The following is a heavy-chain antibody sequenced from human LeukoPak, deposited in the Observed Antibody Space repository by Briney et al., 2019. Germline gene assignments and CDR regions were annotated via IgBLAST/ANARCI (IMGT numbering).Heavy chain of an antibody. CDR2: MYYGGST. J-gene: IGHJ6*02. CDR1: GGSISGSRHY. D-gene: IGHD3-9*01. CDR3: ACLMYYDFLTGNYYYAMDV. V-gene: IGHV4-39*01. Sequence: SETLSLTCAVSGGSISGSRHYWTWIRQPPGKGLEWMGSMYYGGSTYLNPSLKSRVTISADTSKKQFSLKLTSVTAADTAVYYCACLMYYDFLTGNYYYAMDVWGQGTTVIVSS.